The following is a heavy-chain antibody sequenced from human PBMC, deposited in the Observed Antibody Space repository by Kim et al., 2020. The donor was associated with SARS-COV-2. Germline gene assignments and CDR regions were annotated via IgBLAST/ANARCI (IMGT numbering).Heavy chain of an antibody. CDR3: QSLGKGDMGSGSYSPVEPH. J-gene: IGHJ4*02. V-gene: IGHV4-34*01. CDR2: INHSGST. D-gene: IGHD3-10*01. CDR1: GGSFSGYY. Sequence: SQTLSLTCAVYGGSFSGYYWSCIRQPPGKGLEWIGEINHSGSTNYNPSLKSRVTISVDTSKNQFSLKLSSVTAADTAVYYCQSLGKGDMGSGSYSPVEPHWGQGTLVTVSS.